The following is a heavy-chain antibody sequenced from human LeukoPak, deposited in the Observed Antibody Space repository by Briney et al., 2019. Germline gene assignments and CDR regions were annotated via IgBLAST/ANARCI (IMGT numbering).Heavy chain of an antibody. J-gene: IGHJ5*02. CDR1: GFSITSSYY. D-gene: IGHD2-21*02. CDR3: ARLTLYCGGDCYTPP. CDR2: IYHSGST. Sequence: SETLSLTCNVSGFSITSSYYWSWIRQPPGKGLEWIGSIYHSGSTYYNPSLKSRVTMSVDTSKNQFSLKLSSVTAADTAVYYCARLTLYCGGDCYTPPWGQGTLVTVSS. V-gene: IGHV4-38-2*02.